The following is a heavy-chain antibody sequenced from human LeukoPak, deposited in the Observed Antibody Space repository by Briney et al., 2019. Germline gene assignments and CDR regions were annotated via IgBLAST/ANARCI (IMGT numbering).Heavy chain of an antibody. J-gene: IGHJ4*01. V-gene: IGHV3-7*01. D-gene: IGHD6-13*01. CDR3: ARDGTAAGLYFDL. CDR1: GFTFSDYW. Sequence: GGSLRLTCAVSGFTFSDYWMNWVRQAPGKGLEWVASINQNGGEKSYVDSVKGRFTISRDNPKNSLYLQMSSLRAEDTAVYYCARDGTAAGLYFDLWGQGTLVTVSS. CDR2: INQNGGEK.